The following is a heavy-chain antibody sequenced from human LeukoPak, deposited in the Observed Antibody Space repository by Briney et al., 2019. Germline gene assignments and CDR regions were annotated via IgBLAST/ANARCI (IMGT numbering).Heavy chain of an antibody. CDR1: GYTFTSYY. CDR3: ARGEQDGAQGQLFDP. CDR2: INPSGGST. V-gene: IGHV1-46*01. J-gene: IGHJ5*02. D-gene: IGHD4/OR15-4a*01. Sequence: GASVKVSCKASGYTFTSYYMHWVRQALGQGLEWMGIINPSGGSTSYAQKFQGRVTMTRDTSTSTVYMELSSLRSEDTAVYYCARGEQDGAQGQLFDPWGQGTLVTVSS.